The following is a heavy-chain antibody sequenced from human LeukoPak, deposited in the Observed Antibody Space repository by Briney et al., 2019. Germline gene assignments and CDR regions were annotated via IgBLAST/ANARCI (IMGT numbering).Heavy chain of an antibody. D-gene: IGHD3-9*01. CDR2: IYYSGST. CDR3: ARRYYGVLDY. Sequence: PSETLSLTCTVSGGSISSYYWSWIRQPPGKGLEWIGYIYYSGSTNYNPFLKSRVTISVDTSKNQFSLKLSSVTAADTAVYYCARRYYGVLDYWGQGTLVTVSS. J-gene: IGHJ4*02. CDR1: GGSISSYY. V-gene: IGHV4-59*08.